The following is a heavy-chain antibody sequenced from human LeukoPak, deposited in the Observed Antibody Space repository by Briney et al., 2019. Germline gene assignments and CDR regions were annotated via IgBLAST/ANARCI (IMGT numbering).Heavy chain of an antibody. Sequence: SETLPLTCAVSGYSISSGYYWGWIRQPPGKGLEWIGSIYHSGSTYYNPSLKSRVTISVDTSKNQFSLKLSSVTAADTAVYYCARHASGYYGSGSSPPFDYWGQGTLVTVSS. CDR2: IYHSGST. CDR3: ARHASGYYGSGSSPPFDY. V-gene: IGHV4-38-2*01. CDR1: GYSISSGYY. J-gene: IGHJ4*02. D-gene: IGHD3-10*01.